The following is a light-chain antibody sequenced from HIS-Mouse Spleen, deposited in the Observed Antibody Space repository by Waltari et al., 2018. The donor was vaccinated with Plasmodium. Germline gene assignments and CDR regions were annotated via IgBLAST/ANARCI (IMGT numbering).Light chain of an antibody. V-gene: IGKV3-15*01. CDR1: QSVSSN. Sequence: EIVMTQSPATLSVSPGERATLSCRASQSVSSNLAWYQQKPGQAPRLLIYGASTRATGIPARLSGRGSGTEFTLTISSMQSEDFAVYYCQQYNNWPRGTFGQGTKVEIK. CDR3: QQYNNWPRGT. J-gene: IGKJ1*01. CDR2: GAS.